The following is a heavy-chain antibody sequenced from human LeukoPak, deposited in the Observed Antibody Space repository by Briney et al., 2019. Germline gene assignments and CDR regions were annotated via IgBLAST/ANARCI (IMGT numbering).Heavy chain of an antibody. CDR1: GFTFNTFA. D-gene: IGHD3-22*01. CDR2: ISGSGTTS. CDR3: VKDANYYDSSGYLIPFDY. Sequence: GGSLRLSCAASGFTFNTFAMTWVRQAPGKGLEWVSSISGSGTTSYYADSVKGRFTISRDNSNYTLFLQMNSLRAEDTVLYYCVKDANYYDSSGYLIPFDYWGLGTLVTVSS. V-gene: IGHV3-23*01. J-gene: IGHJ4*02.